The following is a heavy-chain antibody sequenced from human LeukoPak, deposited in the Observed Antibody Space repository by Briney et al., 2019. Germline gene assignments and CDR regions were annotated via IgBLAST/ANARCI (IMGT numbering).Heavy chain of an antibody. D-gene: IGHD3-10*01. Sequence: GRSLRLSCAASGFTFSSYAIHWVRQAPGKGLEWVAVISYDGSNKYYADSVKGRFTISRDNSKNTLYLQMNSLRAEDTAVYYCARVAALWFGELSLDYWGQGTLVTVSS. J-gene: IGHJ4*02. CDR1: GFTFSSYA. CDR3: ARVAALWFGELSLDY. V-gene: IGHV3-30*07. CDR2: ISYDGSNK.